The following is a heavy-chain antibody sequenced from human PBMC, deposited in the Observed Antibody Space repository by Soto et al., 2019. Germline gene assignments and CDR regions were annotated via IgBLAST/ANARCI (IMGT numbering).Heavy chain of an antibody. CDR2: VHISGHS. J-gene: IGHJ5*01. CDR3: ARVRQGCSANNCYFDP. D-gene: IGHD1-1*01. Sequence: SETLSLTCTLCGGSVRAPDWWNWVRQSPDKGLEWIAEVHISGHSNYNPSLRSRVSVSIDSSKNQFYLNLNSVTAADTAIYYCARVRQGCSANNCYFDPWGQGTQVTVSS. CDR1: GGSVRAPDW. V-gene: IGHV4-4*02.